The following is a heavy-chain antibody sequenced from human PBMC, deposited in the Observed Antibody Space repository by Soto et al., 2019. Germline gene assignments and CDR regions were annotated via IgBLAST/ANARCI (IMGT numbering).Heavy chain of an antibody. CDR1: GYTFTGYY. CDR3: ARDASPLDCSSTSCRGSRFDY. J-gene: IGHJ4*02. D-gene: IGHD2-2*01. CDR2: INPNSGGT. V-gene: IGHV1-2*04. Sequence: ASVKVSCKASGYTFTGYYMHWVRQAPGQGLEWMGWINPNSGGTNYAQKFQGWVTMTRDTSISTAYMELGRLRSDDTAVYYCARDASPLDCSSTSCRGSRFDYWGQGTLVTVSS.